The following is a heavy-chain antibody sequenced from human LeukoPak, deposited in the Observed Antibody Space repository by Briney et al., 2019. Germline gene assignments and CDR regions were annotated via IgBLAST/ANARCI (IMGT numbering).Heavy chain of an antibody. Sequence: GGSLRLSCAASGFNFRSYEMNWVRQAPGKGLEWVSCETRTYADSVKGRFTISRDNAKNSLHLEMNSLRAEDTAVYYCAREIVSAVAGNFDYWGQGTLVTVSS. CDR2: ETR. V-gene: IGHV3-48*04. J-gene: IGHJ4*02. D-gene: IGHD6-19*01. CDR3: AREIVSAVAGNFDY. CDR1: GFNFRSYE.